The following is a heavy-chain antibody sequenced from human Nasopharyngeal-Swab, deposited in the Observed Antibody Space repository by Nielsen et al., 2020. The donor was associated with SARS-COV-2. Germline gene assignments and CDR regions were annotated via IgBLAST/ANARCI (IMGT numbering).Heavy chain of an antibody. Sequence: WIRQPPGKGLERIGYIYYSGSTYYNPTLKSRVTISVDTSKNQFSLKLSSVTAADTAVYYCARANSGSYLDYWGQGTLVTVSS. J-gene: IGHJ4*02. D-gene: IGHD1-26*01. CDR3: ARANSGSYLDY. CDR2: IYYSGST. V-gene: IGHV4-31*02.